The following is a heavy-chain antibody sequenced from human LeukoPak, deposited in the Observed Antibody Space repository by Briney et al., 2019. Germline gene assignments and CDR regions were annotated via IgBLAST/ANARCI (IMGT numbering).Heavy chain of an antibody. CDR2: IYYSGTT. Sequence: SETLSLTCSVSGGSIRVSSYYWGWIRQPPGKGLEWIGTIYYSGTTYYNPSLRSRVTTSADTSKNQFSLKVYSVTAADTAVYYCARRPHCSSTSCYTRWFDPWGQGTPVTVSS. V-gene: IGHV4-39*01. D-gene: IGHD2-2*02. J-gene: IGHJ5*02. CDR1: GGSIRVSSYY. CDR3: ARRPHCSSTSCYTRWFDP.